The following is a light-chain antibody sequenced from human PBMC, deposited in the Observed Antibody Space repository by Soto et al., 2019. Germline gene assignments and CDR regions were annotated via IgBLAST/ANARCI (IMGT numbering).Light chain of an antibody. CDR3: QQYGSSCT. CDR2: DAS. CDR1: QSVTNY. J-gene: IGKJ1*01. Sequence: EIVLTQSPATLSLSPGERATLSCRASQSVTNYLAWYQQKPGQAPRLLIYDASNRATGIPARFSGSGSGTDFTLTISRLEPEDFAVYYCQQYGSSCTFGQGTKVDIK. V-gene: IGKV3-11*01.